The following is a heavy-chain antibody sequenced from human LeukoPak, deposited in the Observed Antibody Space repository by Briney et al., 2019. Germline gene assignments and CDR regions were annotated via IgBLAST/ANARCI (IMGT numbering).Heavy chain of an antibody. V-gene: IGHV3-30*02. D-gene: IGHD2-2*01. Sequence: PGGSLRLSCAASGFTFSSYGMHWVRQAPGKGLEWVAFIRYDGTNKYYADSVKGRFTISRDNSKNTLYLQMSSLRAGDTAVYYCAKDRESNIVLVPAAVDYWGQGTLVTVSS. J-gene: IGHJ4*02. CDR3: AKDRESNIVLVPAAVDY. CDR2: IRYDGTNK. CDR1: GFTFSSYG.